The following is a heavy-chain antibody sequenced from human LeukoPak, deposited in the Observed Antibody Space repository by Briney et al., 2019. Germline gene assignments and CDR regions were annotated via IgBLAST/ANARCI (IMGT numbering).Heavy chain of an antibody. CDR3: AKDFLRRWNYGGAVGY. CDR2: IRYDGSNK. J-gene: IGHJ4*02. V-gene: IGHV3-30*02. CDR1: GFTFSSYG. Sequence: GGSLRLSCAASGFTFSSYGMHWVRQAPGKGLEWVAFIRYDGSNKYYADSVKGRFTISRDNSKNTLYLQMNSLRAEDTAMYYCAKDFLRRWNYGGAVGYWGQGTLVTVSS. D-gene: IGHD1-7*01.